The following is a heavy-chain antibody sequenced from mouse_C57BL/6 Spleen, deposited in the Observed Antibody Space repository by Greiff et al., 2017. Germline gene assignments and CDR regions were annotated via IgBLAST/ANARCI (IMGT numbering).Heavy chain of an antibody. CDR3: ARDRDYYAMDY. Sequence: EVQLVESEGGLVQPGSSMKLSCTASGFTFSDYYMAWVRQVPEKGLEWVANINYDGSSTYYLDSLKSRFIISRDNAKNILYLQMSSLKSEDTATYYCARDRDYYAMDYWGQGTSVTVSS. V-gene: IGHV5-16*01. D-gene: IGHD3-1*01. CDR1: GFTFSDYY. CDR2: INYDGSST. J-gene: IGHJ4*01.